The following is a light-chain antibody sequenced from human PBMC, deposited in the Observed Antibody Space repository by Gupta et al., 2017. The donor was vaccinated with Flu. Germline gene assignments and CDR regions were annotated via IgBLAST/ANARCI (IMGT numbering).Light chain of an antibody. CDR2: DAS. V-gene: IGKV1-33*01. J-gene: IGKJ4*01. CDR3: QQYNNHLFT. CDR1: QDISNY. Sequence: DIQMPQSPSSLSASLGDRVTITCQASQDISNYLNWYQQKPGKAPKLLIYDASKMEKGVPSRFSGSGSGTDFTFTISSLEPEDFATYYCQQYNNHLFTFGRGTKVDIK.